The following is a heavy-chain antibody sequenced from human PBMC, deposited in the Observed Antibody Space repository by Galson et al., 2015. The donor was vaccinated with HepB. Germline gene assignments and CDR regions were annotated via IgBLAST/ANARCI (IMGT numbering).Heavy chain of an antibody. V-gene: IGHV5-51*01. CDR1: GYSFISYW. CDR3: ARQGRGYSGRSGMDV. J-gene: IGHJ6*02. CDR2: IYPADSDV. D-gene: IGHD5-12*01. Sequence: QSGAEVKKPGESLKISCKSSGYSFISYWIGWVRQMPGKGLEWMGIIYPADSDVRYSPSFQGQVTFSADRSISTAYLQWTSLKASDTAIYYCARQGRGYSGRSGMDVWGQGTTVTVSS.